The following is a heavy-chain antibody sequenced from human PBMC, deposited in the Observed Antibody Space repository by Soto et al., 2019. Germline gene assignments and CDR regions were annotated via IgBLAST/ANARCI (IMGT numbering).Heavy chain of an antibody. CDR1: GFTFSIYA. CDR2: ISSAGTNK. J-gene: IGHJ4*02. CDR3: VRSNREAGWGPFDY. D-gene: IGHD3-16*01. V-gene: IGHV3-30-3*01. Sequence: QVQLVGSGGGVVQPGTSLRLSCAASGFTFSIYAMHWVRQAPEKGLEWVAVISSAGTNKNHADSVRGRFSISRDNSNNMLHLQMDNMRVDDTAVYYCVRSNREAGWGPFDYWGQGTLVTVSS.